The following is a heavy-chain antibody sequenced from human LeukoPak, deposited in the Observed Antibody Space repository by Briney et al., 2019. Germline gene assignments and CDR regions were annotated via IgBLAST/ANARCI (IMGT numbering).Heavy chain of an antibody. D-gene: IGHD3-22*01. Sequence: PGGSLRLSCAASGFTFSSYGMHWVRQAPGKGLEWVAFIRYEGSNKYYADSVKGRFTISRDNSKNTLYLQMNSLRAEDTAVYYCAKEPFYDSSGYPSDYYYYMDVWGKGTTVTVSS. CDR2: IRYEGSNK. J-gene: IGHJ6*03. V-gene: IGHV3-30*02. CDR1: GFTFSSYG. CDR3: AKEPFYDSSGYPSDYYYYMDV.